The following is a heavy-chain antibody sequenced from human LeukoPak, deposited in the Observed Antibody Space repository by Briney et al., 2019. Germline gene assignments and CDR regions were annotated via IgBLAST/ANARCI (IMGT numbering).Heavy chain of an antibody. CDR1: GGSISSGGYS. CDR3: ARARTVTTVFDY. Sequence: PSETLSLTCAVSGGSISSGGYSWSWIRQPPGKGLEWIGYIYHSGSTYYNPSLKSRVTISVDRSKNQFSLKLSSVTAADTAVYYCARARTVTTVFDYWGQGTLVTVSS. V-gene: IGHV4-30-2*01. J-gene: IGHJ4*02. D-gene: IGHD4-17*01. CDR2: IYHSGST.